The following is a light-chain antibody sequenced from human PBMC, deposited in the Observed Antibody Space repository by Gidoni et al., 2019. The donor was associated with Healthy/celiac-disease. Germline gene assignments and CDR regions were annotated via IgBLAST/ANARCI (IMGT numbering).Light chain of an antibody. Sequence: EIVFTQSPGTLSLSPGERATLSCTASQSVSSSYLDWYQQKPGQAPRLRIYGASSRATGIPDRFSGSGSGTDFTLTISRLEPEDFAVYYCQQYGSAFGGGTKVEIK. J-gene: IGKJ4*01. CDR1: QSVSSSY. V-gene: IGKV3-20*01. CDR2: GAS. CDR3: QQYGSA.